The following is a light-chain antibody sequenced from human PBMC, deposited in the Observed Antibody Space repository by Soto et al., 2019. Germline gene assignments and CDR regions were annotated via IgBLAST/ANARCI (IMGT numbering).Light chain of an antibody. Sequence: QSALTQPRSVSGSPGQSVTISCTGTNSYIGNYNYVSWYQQYPGKAPKVMIYDVSKRPSGVPDRFSGSKSGNTASLTISGLQDEDEADYYCCSYPGSHTWVFGGGTQLTVL. V-gene: IGLV2-11*01. CDR2: DVS. CDR1: NSYIGNYNY. CDR3: CSYPGSHTWV. J-gene: IGLJ3*02.